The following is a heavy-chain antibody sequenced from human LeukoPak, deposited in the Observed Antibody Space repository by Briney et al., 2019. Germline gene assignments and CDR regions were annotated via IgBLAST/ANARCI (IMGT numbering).Heavy chain of an antibody. CDR3: ARSPIARVAATTPYYMDV. D-gene: IGHD6-19*01. V-gene: IGHV1-46*01. CDR1: GYTFTSYY. J-gene: IGHJ6*03. Sequence: ASVKVSCKASGYTFTSYYMHWVRQAPGQGLEWVGIINPSGDPTTYAQKFQGRVTMTSDMSTSTVYMELSSLRSEDTAVYYCARSPIARVAATTPYYMDVWGKGTTVTISS. CDR2: INPSGDPT.